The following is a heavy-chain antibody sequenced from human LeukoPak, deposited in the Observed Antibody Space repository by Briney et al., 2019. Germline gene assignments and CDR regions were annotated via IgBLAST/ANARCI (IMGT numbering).Heavy chain of an antibody. J-gene: IGHJ3*02. Sequence: GASVKVSCKASGGTFSSYAISWVRQAPGQGLEWMGRIIPILGIANYAQKFQGRVTITADKSTSTAYMELSSLRSEDTAVYYCARFVGWPRQSAFDIWGQGTMVTVSS. CDR2: IIPILGIA. CDR1: GGTFSSYA. V-gene: IGHV1-69*04. D-gene: IGHD5-24*01. CDR3: ARFVGWPRQSAFDI.